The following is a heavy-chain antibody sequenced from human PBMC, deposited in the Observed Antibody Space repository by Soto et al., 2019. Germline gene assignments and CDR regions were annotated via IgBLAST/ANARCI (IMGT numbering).Heavy chain of an antibody. J-gene: IGHJ6*02. CDR3: ARDQQVELPSLYYYYYYGMDV. D-gene: IGHD1-7*01. CDR2: ISSSSSYI. CDR1: GFTFSSYS. V-gene: IGHV3-21*01. Sequence: GGSLRLSCAASGFTFSSYSMNWVRQAPGKGLEWVSSISSSSSYIYYADSVKGRFTISRDNAKNSLYLQMNSLRAEDTAVYYCARDQQVELPSLYYYYYYGMDVWGQGTTVTVSS.